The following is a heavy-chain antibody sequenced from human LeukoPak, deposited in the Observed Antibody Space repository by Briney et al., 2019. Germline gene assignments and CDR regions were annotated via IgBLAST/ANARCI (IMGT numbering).Heavy chain of an antibody. CDR2: IYYSGST. J-gene: IGHJ4*02. Sequence: PSETLSLPCTVSGGSISIHYWSWLRQPPGKGLEWSGYIYYSGSTNYNPSHKSRLTLSADTTKNLFTLKLSSVPAADTAVDYCASAYRSSYYDFWSGYFGYFDYWGQGTLVTVSS. V-gene: IGHV4-59*11. CDR1: GGSISIHY. CDR3: ASAYRSSYYDFWSGYFGYFDY. D-gene: IGHD3-3*01.